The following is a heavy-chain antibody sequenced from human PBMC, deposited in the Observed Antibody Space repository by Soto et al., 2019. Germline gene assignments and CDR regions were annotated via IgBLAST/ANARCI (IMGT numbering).Heavy chain of an antibody. CDR1: GYSFTSYW. D-gene: IGHD2-2*01. V-gene: IGHV5-51*01. CDR2: IYPGDSDT. J-gene: IGHJ6*02. CDR3: ASPSVVAFYYYGMDI. Sequence: GESLKISCKGSGYSFTSYWIGWVRQMPGKGLEWVGMIYPGDSDTRYSPSFQGHVTISADKSINTAYLQWSSLKASDTAMYYCASPSVVAFYYYGMDIWGQGTTVTVSS.